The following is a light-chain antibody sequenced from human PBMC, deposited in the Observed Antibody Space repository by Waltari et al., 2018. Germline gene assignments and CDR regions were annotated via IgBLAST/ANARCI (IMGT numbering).Light chain of an antibody. CDR1: QSVNSN. V-gene: IGKV3-15*01. CDR2: SAS. Sequence: EMVMTQSPATLSVSPGERATLSCRASQSVNSNLDWYQQKPGQAPRLLIYSASTRATGVPARFSGSGSGTEFTLTISSLQSEDFAVYYCQQYKNWPQWTFGQGTKVDSK. J-gene: IGKJ1*01. CDR3: QQYKNWPQWT.